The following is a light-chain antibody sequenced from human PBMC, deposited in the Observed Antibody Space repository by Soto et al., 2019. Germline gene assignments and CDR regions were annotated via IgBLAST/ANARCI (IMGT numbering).Light chain of an antibody. CDR1: QSVSSN. V-gene: IGKV3-15*01. CDR2: AAS. CDR3: QQYYDWPIT. Sequence: EIVMTQSPATLSVSPWERATLSCRASQSVSSNLAWYQQKPGQAPRLLIYAASTRAAGIPARFSGSGSGTDFALTISSLQSEDFAIYYCQQYYDWPITFGQGTRLEIK. J-gene: IGKJ5*01.